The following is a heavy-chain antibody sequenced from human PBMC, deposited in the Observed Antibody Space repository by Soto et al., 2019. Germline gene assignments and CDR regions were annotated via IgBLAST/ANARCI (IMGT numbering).Heavy chain of an antibody. V-gene: IGHV4-34*01. Sequence: QVPLQQWGAGLLKPSETLSLTCAVYGGSFSGYYWSWIRQPPGKGLEWIGEINHSGSTNYNPSLKSRVTMSADTSKGQFSLKLSAVTAADTAVYYCARGRCSATYCYSNFDSWGQGTLVTVSS. D-gene: IGHD2-15*01. CDR1: GGSFSGYY. CDR3: ARGRCSATYCYSNFDS. J-gene: IGHJ4*02. CDR2: INHSGST.